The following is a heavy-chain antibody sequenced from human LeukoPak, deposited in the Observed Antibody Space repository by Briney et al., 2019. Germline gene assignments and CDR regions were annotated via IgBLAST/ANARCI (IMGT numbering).Heavy chain of an antibody. CDR2: IKSKTDGGTT. V-gene: IGHV3-15*07. CDR1: GFTFSNAW. CDR3: AKVLLKFTYGDSPLGY. J-gene: IGHJ4*02. D-gene: IGHD4-17*01. Sequence: GGSLRLSCAASGFTFSNAWMKWVRQAPGKGLEWVGRIKSKTDGGTTDYAAPVKGRFTISRDDSKNTLYLQMNSLRAEDTAVYYCAKVLLKFTYGDSPLGYWGQGTLVTVSS.